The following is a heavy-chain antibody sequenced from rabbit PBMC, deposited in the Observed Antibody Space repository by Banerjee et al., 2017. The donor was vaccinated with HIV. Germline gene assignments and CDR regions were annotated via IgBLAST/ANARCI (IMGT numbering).Heavy chain of an antibody. J-gene: IGHJ4*01. Sequence: QSLEESGGGLVKPEGSLTLTCTASGFSFSYKYVMCWVRQAPGKGLEWIACINTGSGNTVYASWAKGRFTISKASWTTVTLQMTSLTAADTATYFCARQYYTYGYAGYAYADYFNLWGPGTLVTVS. CDR1: GFSFSYKYV. D-gene: IGHD6-1*01. V-gene: IGHV1S40*01. CDR2: INTGSGNT. CDR3: ARQYYTYGYAGYAYADYFNL.